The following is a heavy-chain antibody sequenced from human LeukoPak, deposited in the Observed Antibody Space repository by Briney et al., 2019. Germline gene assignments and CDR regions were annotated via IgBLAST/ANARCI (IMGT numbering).Heavy chain of an antibody. D-gene: IGHD3-10*01. Sequence: SETLSLTCTVSGGSISSYYWSWIRQPPGKRLEWIGHIYYSGSTNYNPSLKSRVTISVDTSKNQFSLKLSSVTAADTAVYYCARLRSFYGSGSYYRPDAFDIWGQGTMVTVSS. CDR3: ARLRSFYGSGSYYRPDAFDI. CDR1: GGSISSYY. V-gene: IGHV4-59*08. J-gene: IGHJ3*02. CDR2: IYYSGST.